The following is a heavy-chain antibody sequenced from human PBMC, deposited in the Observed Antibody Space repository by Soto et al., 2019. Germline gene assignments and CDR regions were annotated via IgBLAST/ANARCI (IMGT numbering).Heavy chain of an antibody. CDR1: GGPINGSYYY. CDR2: VFYTGFT. CDR3: ASSQKGYNWNYFDH. V-gene: IGHV4-39*01. D-gene: IGHD1-20*01. Sequence: SETLSLTCAVSGGPINGSYYYWGWLRQSPGRGPEWIGSVFYTGFTSYNPSLESRVSVSVDTSKNQFSLKVSAVTAADTAVYYCASSQKGYNWNYFDHWGQGALVTVSS. J-gene: IGHJ4*02.